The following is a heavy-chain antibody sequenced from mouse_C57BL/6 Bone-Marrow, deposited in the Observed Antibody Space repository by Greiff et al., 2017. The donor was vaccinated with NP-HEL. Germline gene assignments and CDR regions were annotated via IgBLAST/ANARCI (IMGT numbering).Heavy chain of an antibody. CDR3: ANPFTTVVARDY. CDR1: GYTFTSYG. D-gene: IGHD1-1*01. Sequence: VQLQQSGAELARPGASVKLSCKASGYTFTSYGISWVKQRTGQGLEWIGEIYPRSGNTYYNEKFKGKATLTADKSSSTAYMELRSLTSEDSGVYFCANPFTTVVARDYWGQGTTLTVPS. V-gene: IGHV1-81*01. CDR2: IYPRSGNT. J-gene: IGHJ2*01.